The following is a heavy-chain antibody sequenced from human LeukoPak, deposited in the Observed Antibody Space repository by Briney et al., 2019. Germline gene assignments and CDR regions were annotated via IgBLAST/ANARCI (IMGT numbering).Heavy chain of an antibody. D-gene: IGHD3-10*01. Sequence: ASVKVSCKASGFVFTRFDINWVRQASGQGLEWIGWMNPNTGNTGYAQKFQGRVTMTRDTFTSTAYMELRGLTFDDTAVYYCVRDGEGLAVSVNFWFDPWGQGTLVTVSS. CDR2: MNPNTGNT. V-gene: IGHV1-8*01. CDR1: GFVFTRFD. J-gene: IGHJ5*02. CDR3: VRDGEGLAVSVNFWFDP.